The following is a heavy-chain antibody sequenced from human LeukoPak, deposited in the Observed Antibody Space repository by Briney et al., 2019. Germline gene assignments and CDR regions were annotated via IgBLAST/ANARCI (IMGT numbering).Heavy chain of an antibody. CDR3: AREGRGEYSGSYNDY. D-gene: IGHD1-26*01. CDR2: ISAYNGNT. CDR1: GYTFTSYG. Sequence: ASVKVSCKASGYTFTSYGISWVRQAPGQGLEWMGWISAYNGNTNYAQKLQGRVTMTTDTSTSTAYMELRSLRSDDTAVYYCAREGRGEYSGSYNDYWGQGTLVTVSS. J-gene: IGHJ4*02. V-gene: IGHV1-18*01.